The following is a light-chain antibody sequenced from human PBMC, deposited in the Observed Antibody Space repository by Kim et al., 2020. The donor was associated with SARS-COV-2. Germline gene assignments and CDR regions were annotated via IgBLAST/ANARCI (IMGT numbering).Light chain of an antibody. CDR1: QSVRSY. Sequence: EIVLTQSPATLSLSPGERATLSCRASQSVRSYLAWYQQKSGQAPRLLIYDASSRATGIPARFSGSGSGTDFTLTISSLEPEDFAVYYCQHRSNWPPWTFGQGTKVDIK. J-gene: IGKJ1*01. CDR2: DAS. V-gene: IGKV3-11*01. CDR3: QHRSNWPPWT.